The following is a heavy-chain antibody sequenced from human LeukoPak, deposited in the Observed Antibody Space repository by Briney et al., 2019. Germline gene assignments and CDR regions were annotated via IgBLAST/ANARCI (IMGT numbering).Heavy chain of an antibody. CDR1: GYTFTTYR. D-gene: IGHD1-26*01. Sequence: GASVKVSCKASGYTFTTYRISWVRQAPGQGLEWMGWISAYNDDAHYAQKLQGRVTMTTDTSTNTAYMELRSLGSDDTAVYYCARVGGGNYYYFDYWGQGTLVTVSS. CDR3: ARVGGGNYYYFDY. CDR2: ISAYNDDA. V-gene: IGHV1-18*01. J-gene: IGHJ4*02.